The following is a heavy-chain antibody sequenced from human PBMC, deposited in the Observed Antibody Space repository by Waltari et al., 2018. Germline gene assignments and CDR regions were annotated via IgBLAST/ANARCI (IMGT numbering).Heavy chain of an antibody. CDR2: NNPNSGGT. CDR1: GYPFTGYY. V-gene: IGHV1-2*06. D-gene: IGHD6-13*01. CDR3: ARASYSSSWYSLDY. Sequence: QVQLVQSGAEVKKPGASVKVSCKASGYPFTGYYMHRVRQAPGQGLAWMGRNNPNSGGTNDAQKFQGRVTMTRDTSISTAYMELSRLRSDDTAVYYCARASYSSSWYSLDYWGQGTLVTVSS. J-gene: IGHJ4*02.